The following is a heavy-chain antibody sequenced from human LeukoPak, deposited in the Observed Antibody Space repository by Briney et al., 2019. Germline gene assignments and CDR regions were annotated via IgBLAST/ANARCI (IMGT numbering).Heavy chain of an antibody. CDR2: ISGSGGTT. CDR3: QGVPAG. V-gene: IGHV3-23*01. Sequence: PGGPLRLSCAASRFTFSSYAMSWVRQAPGKGLEWVSAISGSGGTTYNADSVKGRFTISRDNSKNTLYLQINSLKTEDTAVYYCQGVPAGWAKETLVTVSS. D-gene: IGHD2-2*01. CDR1: RFTFSSYA. J-gene: IGHJ4*02.